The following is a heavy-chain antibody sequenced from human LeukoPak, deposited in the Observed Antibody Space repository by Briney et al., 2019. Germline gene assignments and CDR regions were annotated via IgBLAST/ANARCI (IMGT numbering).Heavy chain of an antibody. CDR2: VIPILGIA. Sequence: SVTVSFTASGGTFSIYAISWVRQAPGQGLEWMGRVIPILGIANYAQKFQGRVTITADKSTSTAYMELSSLRSEDTAVYYCARGPGEQWLVPPFDYWGQGTLVTVSS. CDR3: ARGPGEQWLVPPFDY. J-gene: IGHJ4*02. V-gene: IGHV1-69*04. CDR1: GGTFSIYA. D-gene: IGHD6-19*01.